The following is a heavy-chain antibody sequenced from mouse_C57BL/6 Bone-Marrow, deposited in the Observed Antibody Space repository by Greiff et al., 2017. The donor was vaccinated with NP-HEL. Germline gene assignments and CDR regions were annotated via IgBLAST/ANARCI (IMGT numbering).Heavy chain of an antibody. J-gene: IGHJ3*01. V-gene: IGHV5-4*01. Sequence: EVQRVESGGGLVKPGGSLKLSCAASGFTFSSYAMSWVRQTPEKRLEWVATISDGGSYTYYPDNVKGRFTISRDNAKNNLYLQMSHLKSEDTAMYYCARDWYGNYEAWFAYWGQGTQVTVSA. CDR1: GFTFSSYA. CDR2: ISDGGSYT. CDR3: ARDWYGNYEAWFAY. D-gene: IGHD2-10*02.